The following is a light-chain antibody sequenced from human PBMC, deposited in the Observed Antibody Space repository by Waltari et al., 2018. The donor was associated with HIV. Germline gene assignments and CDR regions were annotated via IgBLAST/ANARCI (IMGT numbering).Light chain of an antibody. V-gene: IGKV1-39*01. CDR1: QNINNY. J-gene: IGKJ5*01. CDR3: QQSFSAAIT. Sequence: DIQMTQYPSSLSASVGATVTITCRASQNINNYLNWYQQRPGKPPNLLIYGASSLQPGVPSRFSARASGANFTLTITRLQPEDFASYYCQQSFSAAITLGQGTRL. CDR2: GAS.